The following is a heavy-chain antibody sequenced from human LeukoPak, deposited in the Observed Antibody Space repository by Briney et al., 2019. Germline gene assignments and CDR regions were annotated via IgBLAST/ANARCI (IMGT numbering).Heavy chain of an antibody. J-gene: IGHJ4*02. Sequence: SETLSLTCSVSGGSISSYYWSWIRQPAGKGLEWIGRIYTSGSTNYNPSLKSRVTMSVDTSKNQFSLKLSSVTAADTAVYYCARQPLYDILTGYYLWGQGTLVTVSS. D-gene: IGHD3-9*01. CDR2: IYTSGST. V-gene: IGHV4-4*07. CDR1: GGSISSYY. CDR3: ARQPLYDILTGYYL.